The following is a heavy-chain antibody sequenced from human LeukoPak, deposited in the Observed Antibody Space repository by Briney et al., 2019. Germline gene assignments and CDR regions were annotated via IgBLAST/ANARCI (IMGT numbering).Heavy chain of an antibody. CDR2: IKSKTDGGTT. CDR1: GFTFRNAW. D-gene: IGHD3-10*01. V-gene: IGHV3-15*01. CDR3: TNYGSGSIGDY. J-gene: IGHJ4*02. Sequence: PGGSLRLSCAASGFTFRNAWMSWVRQAPGKGLEWVGRIKSKTDGGTTDFAAPVKGRFTISTDDSKNTLYLQMNSLKTEDTAVYYCTNYGSGSIGDYWGQGTLVTVSS.